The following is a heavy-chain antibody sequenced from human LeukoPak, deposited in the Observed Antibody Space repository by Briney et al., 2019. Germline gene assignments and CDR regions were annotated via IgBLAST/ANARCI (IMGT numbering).Heavy chain of an antibody. CDR2: IAFDDTDR. CDR1: GFIFGDYA. Sequence: PGGSLRLSCAASGFIFGDYAMHWVRQAPGKGLEWVAAIAFDDTDRYYIDSVKGRFTISRDDSKNTLYLHMTNLRAEDTAVYYCTNSDDYGDYWGQGTLVTVSS. J-gene: IGHJ4*02. V-gene: IGHV3-30*04. CDR3: TNSDDYGDY.